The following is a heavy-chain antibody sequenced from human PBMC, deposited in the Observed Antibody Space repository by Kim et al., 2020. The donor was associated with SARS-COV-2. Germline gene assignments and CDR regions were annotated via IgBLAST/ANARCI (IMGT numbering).Heavy chain of an antibody. CDR3: TTAGTRTVLRYFDWLSHFDY. CDR2: IKSKTDGGTT. CDR1: GFTFSNAW. V-gene: IGHV3-15*01. J-gene: IGHJ4*02. D-gene: IGHD3-9*01. Sequence: GGSLRLSCAASGFTFSNAWMSWVRQAPGKGLEWVGRIKSKTDGGTTDYAAPVKGRFTISRDDSKNTLYLQMNSLKTEDTAVYYCTTAGTRTVLRYFDWLSHFDYWGQGTLVTVSS.